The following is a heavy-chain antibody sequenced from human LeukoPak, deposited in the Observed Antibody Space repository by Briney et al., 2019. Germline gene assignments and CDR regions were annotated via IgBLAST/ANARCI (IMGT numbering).Heavy chain of an antibody. CDR2: ISAYNGNT. CDR1: GYTFTSYD. J-gene: IGHJ6*02. CDR3: ARTVDNWNYYYGMDV. D-gene: IGHD1-1*01. V-gene: IGHV1-18*01. Sequence: ASVKVSCKASGYTFTSYDINWVRQAPGQGLEWMGWISAYNGNTNYAQKLQGRVTMTTDTSTSTAYMELRSLRSDDTAVYYCARTVDNWNYYYGMDVWGQGTTVTVSS.